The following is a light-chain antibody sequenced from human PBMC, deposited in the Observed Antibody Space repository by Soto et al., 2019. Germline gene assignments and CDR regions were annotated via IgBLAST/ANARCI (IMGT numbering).Light chain of an antibody. J-gene: IGKJ2*01. Sequence: EIVLMQSPDILSLSSGERATVSCRASETITNNDLAWYQQKPGQAPRLLLYGASTRPTGIPDRFSGSGSGTDFTLTIDRLDPEDFAVYFCHHYGSSPPYTFGQGTKLDIK. CDR2: GAS. CDR3: HHYGSSPPYT. V-gene: IGKV3-20*01. CDR1: ETITNND.